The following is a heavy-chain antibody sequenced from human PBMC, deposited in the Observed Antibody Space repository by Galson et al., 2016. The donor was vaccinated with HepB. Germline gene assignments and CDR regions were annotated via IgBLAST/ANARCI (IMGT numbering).Heavy chain of an antibody. CDR3: SREIYSWNDAGAFDF. CDR2: ISYSGNT. CDR1: GDSVSSGKYY. J-gene: IGHJ3*01. Sequence: SETLSLTCTVSGDSVSSGKYYWSWIRQPPGKGLEWIAYISYSGNTNSNPSPKSRVALSIDRSKSQFSLRLSSVTAADTAVYYCSREIYSWNDAGAFDFWGQGTVVTVSS. D-gene: IGHD1-1*01. V-gene: IGHV4-61*01.